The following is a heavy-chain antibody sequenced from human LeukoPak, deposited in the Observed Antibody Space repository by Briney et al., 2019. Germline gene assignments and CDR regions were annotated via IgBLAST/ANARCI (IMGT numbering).Heavy chain of an antibody. D-gene: IGHD3-10*01. V-gene: IGHV3-23*01. CDR3: ARGFYASGPVPMGDV. J-gene: IGHJ6*02. CDR1: GFTFSSYA. CDR2: TSASGSST. Sequence: PGGSLRLSCAASGFTFSSYAMSWVRQAPGKGLEWVSATSASGSSTYYADSVKGRFTISRDNSKNTLYLQMNSLRAEDTAVYYCARGFYASGPVPMGDVWGQGTTVTVSS.